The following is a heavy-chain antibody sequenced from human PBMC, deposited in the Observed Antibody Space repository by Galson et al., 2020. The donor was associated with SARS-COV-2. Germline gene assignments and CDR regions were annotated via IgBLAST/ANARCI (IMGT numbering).Heavy chain of an antibody. CDR3: AGEGGGTTGPALV. CDR2: THYSGHT. D-gene: IGHD3-16*01. J-gene: IGHJ4*02. Sequence: ASETLSLTCTVSGGSIGTYYWSWMRQSPGSGLEWIAYTHYSGHTNYNPSLRSRATISLHTSRDEVSLKLASVTAADTALYYCAGEGGGTTGPALVWGPGTLVTVSS. V-gene: IGHV4-59*01. CDR1: GGSIGTYY.